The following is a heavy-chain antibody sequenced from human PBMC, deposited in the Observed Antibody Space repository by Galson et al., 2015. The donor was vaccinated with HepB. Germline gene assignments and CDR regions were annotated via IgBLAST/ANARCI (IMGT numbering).Heavy chain of an antibody. D-gene: IGHD1-26*01. Sequence: SLRLSCAAYGCTFNSHGMHWVRQAPGKGLEWVAVISYDGSNKYYADSVKGRFTISRDNSKNTLYLQMNSLRAEDTAVYYCARRRGATGECDYWGQGTLVTVSS. J-gene: IGHJ4*02. CDR2: ISYDGSNK. CDR3: ARRRGATGECDY. CDR1: GCTFNSHG. V-gene: IGHV3-30*03.